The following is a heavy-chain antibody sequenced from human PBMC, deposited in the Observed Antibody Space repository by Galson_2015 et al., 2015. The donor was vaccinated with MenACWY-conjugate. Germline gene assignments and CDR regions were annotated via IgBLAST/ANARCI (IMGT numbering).Heavy chain of an antibody. J-gene: IGHJ4*02. CDR2: ISTNNGNT. CDR1: GYTFTVYG. V-gene: IGHV1-18*04. CDR3: ARDHLYCNSAGCVGSGTTLEY. D-gene: IGHD2/OR15-2a*01. Sequence: SVKVSCKASGYTFTVYGINWVRQAPGQGLEWMGWISTNNGNTAFAQKFQGRVTMTRETSTSTAYMGLRSLRSDDTAMYYCARDHLYCNSAGCVGSGTTLEYWGQGTLVTVSS.